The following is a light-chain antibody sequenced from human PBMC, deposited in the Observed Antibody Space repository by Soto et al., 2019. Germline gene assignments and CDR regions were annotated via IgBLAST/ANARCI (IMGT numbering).Light chain of an antibody. Sequence: IQLTQSPSSLSASVGDRVTITCRASQGISSDLAWYQQKPAKAPKLLIYSASTLQNGVPSRLSGSGAGTDFALTISGLQPEDFATYYCRPLNSYPLTFRQVPRLEIK. CDR2: SAS. CDR3: RPLNSYPLT. V-gene: IGKV1-9*01. J-gene: IGKJ5*01. CDR1: QGISSD.